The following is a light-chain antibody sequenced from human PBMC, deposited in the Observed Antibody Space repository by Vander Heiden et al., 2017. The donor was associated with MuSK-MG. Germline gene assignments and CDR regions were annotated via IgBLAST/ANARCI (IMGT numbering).Light chain of an antibody. Sequence: AIQMTQSPSSLSASVGDRVTISCRASQGIRNDLGWYQQRPGKAPKLLIYSASSLQSGVPSRFSGSGSGTEFTLTISSLQPEDFATYYCLQDYTYSWTFGQGTKVEIK. CDR1: QGIRND. V-gene: IGKV1-6*01. CDR2: SAS. CDR3: LQDYTYSWT. J-gene: IGKJ1*01.